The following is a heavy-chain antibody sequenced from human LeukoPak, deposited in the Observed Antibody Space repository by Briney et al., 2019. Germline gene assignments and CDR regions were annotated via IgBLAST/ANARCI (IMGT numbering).Heavy chain of an antibody. CDR1: GGSISSYY. Sequence: PSETLSLTCTVSGGSISSYYWSWIRQPPGKGLVWIGYIYYSGSTNYNPSLKSRVTISVDTSKNQFSLKLSSVTAADTAVYYCARYNAYCGGDCSFYFDYWGQGTLVTVSS. V-gene: IGHV4-59*08. CDR2: IYYSGST. J-gene: IGHJ4*02. D-gene: IGHD2-21*02. CDR3: ARYNAYCGGDCSFYFDY.